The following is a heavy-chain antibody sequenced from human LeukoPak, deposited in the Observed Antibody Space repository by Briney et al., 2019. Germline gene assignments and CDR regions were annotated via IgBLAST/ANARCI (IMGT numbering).Heavy chain of an antibody. CDR3: ARDHSGWPFDY. J-gene: IGHJ4*02. Sequence: SCKASGGTFSSYGMHWVRQAPGKGLEWVAVIWYDGSNKYYADSVKGRFTISRDNSKNTLYLQMNSLRAEDTAVYYCARDHSGWPFDYWGQGTLVTVSS. V-gene: IGHV3-33*01. CDR1: GGTFSSYG. CDR2: IWYDGSNK. D-gene: IGHD6-19*01.